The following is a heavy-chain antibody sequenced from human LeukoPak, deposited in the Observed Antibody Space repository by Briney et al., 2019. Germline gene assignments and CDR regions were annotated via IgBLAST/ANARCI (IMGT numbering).Heavy chain of an antibody. CDR3: ARDRGYSGYGTFDY. D-gene: IGHD5-12*01. CDR2: IWYDGSNK. J-gene: IGHJ4*02. CDR1: GFTFSSYG. Sequence: GGSLRLSCAASGFTFSSYGMHWVRQAPGKGLEWVAVIWYDGSNKYYADSVKGRFTIPRDNSKNTLYLHMNCLRAEDTAVYYCARDRGYSGYGTFDYWGQGTLVTVSS. V-gene: IGHV3-33*01.